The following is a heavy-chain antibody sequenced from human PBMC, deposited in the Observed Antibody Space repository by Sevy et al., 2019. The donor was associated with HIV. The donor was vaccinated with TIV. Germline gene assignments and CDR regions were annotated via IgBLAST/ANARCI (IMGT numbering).Heavy chain of an antibody. CDR1: GGSFSGYY. CDR3: ARLKRYSYGYDY. J-gene: IGHJ4*02. Sequence: SETLSLTCAVYGGSFSGYYWSWIRQPPGKGLEWIGEINHSGSTNYNPSLKSRVTISVGTSKNQFSLKLSSVTAADTAVYYCARLKRYSYGYDYWGQGTLVTVSS. V-gene: IGHV4-34*01. CDR2: INHSGST. D-gene: IGHD5-18*01.